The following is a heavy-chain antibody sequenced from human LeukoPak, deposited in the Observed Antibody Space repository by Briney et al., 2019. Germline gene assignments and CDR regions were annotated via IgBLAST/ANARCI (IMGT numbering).Heavy chain of an antibody. J-gene: IGHJ4*02. CDR1: GFTFSSYA. D-gene: IGHD3-16*02. V-gene: IGHV3-30*04. CDR3: ARGPSAGGYDYVWGSYRYTGQDY. Sequence: PGGSLRLSCAASGFTFSSYAMHWVRQAPGKGLEWVAVMSYDGSNKYYADSVKGRFTISRDNSKNTLYLQMNSLRAEDTAVYYCARGPSAGGYDYVWGSYRYTGQDYWGQGTQVTVSS. CDR2: MSYDGSNK.